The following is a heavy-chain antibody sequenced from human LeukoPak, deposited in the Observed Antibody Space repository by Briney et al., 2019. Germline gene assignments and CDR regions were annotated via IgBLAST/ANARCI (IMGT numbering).Heavy chain of an antibody. CDR2: IYYSGST. CDR1: GGSISSSSYY. V-gene: IGHV4-39*01. D-gene: IGHD5-18*01. CDR3: ARRPYSYGYWGVEDYYYGMDV. Sequence: PSETLSLTCTVSGGSISSSSYYWGWIRQPPGKGLEWIGSIYYSGSTYYNPSLKSRVTISVDTSKNQFSLKLSSVTAADTAVYYCARRPYSYGYWGVEDYYYGMDVWGQGTTVTVSS. J-gene: IGHJ6*02.